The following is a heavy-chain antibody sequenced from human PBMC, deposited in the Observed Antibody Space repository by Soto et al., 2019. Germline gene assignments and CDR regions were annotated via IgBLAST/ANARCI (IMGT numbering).Heavy chain of an antibody. CDR3: ARGRLIYYNIAAVLDY. CDR1: GGSFSGYY. J-gene: IGHJ4*02. CDR2: INHSGST. D-gene: IGHD1-26*01. V-gene: IGHV4-34*01. Sequence: SETLSLTCAVYGGSFSGYYWSWIRQPPGKGLEWIGEINHSGSTNYNPSLKSRVTISVDTSKNQFSLKLSSVTAADTAVYYCARGRLIYYNIAAVLDYWGQGTLVTVSS.